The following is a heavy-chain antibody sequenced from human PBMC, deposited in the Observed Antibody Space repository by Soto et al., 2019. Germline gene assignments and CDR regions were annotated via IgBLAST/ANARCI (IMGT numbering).Heavy chain of an antibody. CDR3: AKDAPYYYDSSGYYGPFDY. CDR1: GFTFSSYV. J-gene: IGHJ4*02. D-gene: IGHD3-22*01. CDR2: ISYDGSNK. V-gene: IGHV3-30*18. Sequence: LRLSCAASGFTFSSYVIHWVRQAPGKGLEWVALISYDGSNKYYADSVKGRFTISRDNSKNTLYLQMNSLRAEDTAMYYCAKDAPYYYDSSGYYGPFDYWGQGTLVTVSS.